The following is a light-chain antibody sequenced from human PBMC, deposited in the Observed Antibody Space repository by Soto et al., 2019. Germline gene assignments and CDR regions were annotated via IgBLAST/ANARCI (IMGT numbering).Light chain of an antibody. CDR3: QQYYSTPYI. J-gene: IGKJ2*01. CDR2: WAS. Sequence: DIVMTQSPASLAVSLGERATINCKSSQSVLYSSNNKNYLAWYQQKPGQPPKLLIYWASTRESGVPDRFSGSGSGTDFTLTISSLQAEDVAVYYCQQYYSTPYIFGQVTKLEIK. CDR1: QSVLYSSNNKNY. V-gene: IGKV4-1*01.